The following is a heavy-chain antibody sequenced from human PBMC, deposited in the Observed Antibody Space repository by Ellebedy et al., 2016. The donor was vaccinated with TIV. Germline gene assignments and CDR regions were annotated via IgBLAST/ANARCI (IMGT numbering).Heavy chain of an antibody. CDR1: GFSFSTTGVG. J-gene: IGHJ4*02. CDR2: IYWADDK. CDR3: AHRGYYDDTGYRPFDY. V-gene: IGHV2-5*02. Sequence: SGPTLVKPTQTLTLTCSLSGFSFSTTGVGVAWIRQHPGKALELLSLIYWADDKPYSLSLKSRLTITKDTSKNQVVLTMTNMDPVDTGTYFCAHRGYYDDTGYRPFDYWGQGTLVTVSS. D-gene: IGHD3-22*01.